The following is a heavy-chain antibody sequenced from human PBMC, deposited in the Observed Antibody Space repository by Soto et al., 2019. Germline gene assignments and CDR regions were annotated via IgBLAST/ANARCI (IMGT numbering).Heavy chain of an antibody. V-gene: IGHV3-23*01. Sequence: EVQVLESGGGLVQPGGSLRLSCVVSVFPFGANAMSWVRQAPGKGLEWVSGLSNTGRRTSYADSVKGRFNISRDNSNNTLFLQMNSLRAEDTAVYYCAKSRYSDSSGDFYDYWGQGTLVTVSS. CDR3: AKSRYSDSSGDFYDY. D-gene: IGHD3-22*01. CDR2: LSNTGRRT. CDR1: VFPFGANA. J-gene: IGHJ4*02.